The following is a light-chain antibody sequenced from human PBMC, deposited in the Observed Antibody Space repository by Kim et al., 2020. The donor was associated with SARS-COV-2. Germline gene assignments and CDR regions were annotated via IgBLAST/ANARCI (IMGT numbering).Light chain of an antibody. CDR3: QAWDTGTHVV. J-gene: IGLJ2*01. CDR2: QDS. Sequence: VSPGQTGSITCSGDKLGDKYACWYQQKPGQSPVLVIYQDSKRPSGIPERFSGSNSGNTATLTISGTQAMDEADYYCQAWDTGTHVVFGGGTQLTVL. V-gene: IGLV3-1*01. CDR1: KLGDKY.